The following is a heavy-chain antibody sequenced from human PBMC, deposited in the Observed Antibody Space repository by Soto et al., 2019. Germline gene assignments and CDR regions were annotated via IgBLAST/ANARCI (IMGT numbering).Heavy chain of an antibody. CDR3: AKGVYSTSSYFDY. J-gene: IGHJ4*02. V-gene: IGHV3-23*01. Sequence: PGGSLRLSCAASGVTFSSYGMSWVRQAPGKGLEWVSTISGSGGSTYYADSVKGRFTISRDNSKNTLYLQMNGLRAEDTAVYYCAKGVYSTSSYFDYWGQGTLVTVS. CDR2: ISGSGGST. D-gene: IGHD6-6*01. CDR1: GVTFSSYG.